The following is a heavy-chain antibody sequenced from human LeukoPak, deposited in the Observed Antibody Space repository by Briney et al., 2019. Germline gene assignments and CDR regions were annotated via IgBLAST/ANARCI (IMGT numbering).Heavy chain of an antibody. J-gene: IGHJ3*02. CDR2: ISSYNGNT. V-gene: IGHV1-18*01. Sequence: ASVKVSCKDSGYTFTSYGINWMRQAPGQGVEGMGWISSYNGNTNYAQKLQGRLTMTTDTSTSTAYMELRSLRSDDTAVYYCARGIRVRSSDSYDTWGQGTMVTVSS. CDR1: GYTFTSYG. CDR3: ARGIRVRSSDSYDT. D-gene: IGHD2-21*01.